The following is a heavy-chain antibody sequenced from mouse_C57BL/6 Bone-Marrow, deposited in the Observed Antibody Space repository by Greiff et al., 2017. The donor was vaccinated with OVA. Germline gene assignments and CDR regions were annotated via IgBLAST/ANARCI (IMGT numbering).Heavy chain of an antibody. CDR3: ARVPYDYDRKNYCDY. Sequence: EVKVVESEGGLVQPGSSMKLSCTASGFTFSDYYMAWVRQVPDTGLEWVANINYDGSSTYYLDSLKSRFIISRDNAKNILYLQMSSLKSEDTATYYCARVPYDYDRKNYCDYWGQGTTLTVSS. J-gene: IGHJ2*01. D-gene: IGHD2-4*01. CDR1: GFTFSDYY. CDR2: INYDGSST. V-gene: IGHV5-16*01.